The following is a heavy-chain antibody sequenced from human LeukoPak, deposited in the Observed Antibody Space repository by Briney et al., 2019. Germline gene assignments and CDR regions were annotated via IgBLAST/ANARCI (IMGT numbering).Heavy chain of an antibody. V-gene: IGHV3-21*01. CDR1: GFTFSTYD. CDR3: ARGYTAYEPLDY. CDR2: ISSRSSSI. J-gene: IGHJ4*02. D-gene: IGHD3-16*02. Sequence: GGSLRLSCAASGFTFSTYDMNWVRQAPGKGLEWVSSISSRSSSIYYADSVKGRFTISRDNAKNSLYLRMNSLRAEDTALYWCARGYTAYEPLDYWGQGALVTVSS.